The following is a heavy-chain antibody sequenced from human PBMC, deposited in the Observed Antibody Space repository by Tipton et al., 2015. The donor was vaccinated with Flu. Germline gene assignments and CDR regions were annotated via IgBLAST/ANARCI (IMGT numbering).Heavy chain of an antibody. J-gene: IGHJ3*02. D-gene: IGHD6-19*01. Sequence: LRLSCAVSGYSISSGYYWGWIRQPPGKGLEWIGSIYHSGSTYYNPSLKSRVTISVDTSKNQFSLKLSSVTAADTAVYYCASPPPMPGSSGWYPTLNAFDIWSQGTMVTVSS. CDR2: IYHSGST. CDR1: GYSISSGYY. V-gene: IGHV4-38-2*01. CDR3: ASPPPMPGSSGWYPTLNAFDI.